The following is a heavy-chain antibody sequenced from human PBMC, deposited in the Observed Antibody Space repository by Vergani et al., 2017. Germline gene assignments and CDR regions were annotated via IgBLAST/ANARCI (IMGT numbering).Heavy chain of an antibody. D-gene: IGHD6-19*01. CDR2: IHYSENT. CDR3: ASDTHSGQRADR. Sequence: QVQLQESGPGLVKSSETLSLICRVSFDFIRNLYFNWRLQPPWKGLEWLGAIHYSENTNYNPSLRTRVTISVDTSQNQFSLTVTSVTAADQAVYYCASDTHSGQRADRWGQGILVTVTS. V-gene: IGHV4-59*11. J-gene: IGHJ5*02. CDR1: FDFIRNLY.